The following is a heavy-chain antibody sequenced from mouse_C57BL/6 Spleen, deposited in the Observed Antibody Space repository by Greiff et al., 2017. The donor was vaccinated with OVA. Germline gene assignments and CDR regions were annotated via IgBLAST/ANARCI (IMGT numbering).Heavy chain of an antibody. V-gene: IGHV2-4*01. D-gene: IGHD2-5*01. Sequence: VQLQQSGPGLVQPSQSLSITCTVSGFSLTSYGVHWVRQPPGKGLEWLGVIWSGGSTDYNAAFISRLSISKDNSKSQVFFIMNSLQADDTAIYCCASYSNYGRGAMDYWGQGTSVTVSS. CDR1: GFSLTSYG. J-gene: IGHJ4*01. CDR2: IWSGGST. CDR3: ASYSNYGRGAMDY.